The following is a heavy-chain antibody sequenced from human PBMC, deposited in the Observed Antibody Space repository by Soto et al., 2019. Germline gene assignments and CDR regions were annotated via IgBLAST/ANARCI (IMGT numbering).Heavy chain of an antibody. Sequence: GGSLRLSCTASGFTFGDYAMSWFRQAPGKGLEWVGFIRSKAYGGTTEYAASVKGRFTISRDDSKSIAYLQMNSLKTEDTAVYYCTTGDYDFWSGSSSRYWDYWGQGTLVTVSS. CDR1: GFTFGDYA. V-gene: IGHV3-49*03. CDR3: TTGDYDFWSGSSSRYWDY. D-gene: IGHD3-3*01. CDR2: IRSKAYGGTT. J-gene: IGHJ4*02.